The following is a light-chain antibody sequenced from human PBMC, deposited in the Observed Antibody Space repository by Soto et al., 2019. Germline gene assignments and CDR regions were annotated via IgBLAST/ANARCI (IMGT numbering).Light chain of an antibody. CDR1: SSNIGNNY. CDR2: ENN. CDR3: GTWDSSLSAEV. V-gene: IGLV1-51*02. J-gene: IGLJ1*01. Sequence: QSVLTQPPSVSAAPGQKVTISCSGSSSNIGNNYVPWYQQLPGTAPKLLIYENNKRPSGIPDRFSGSKSGTSATLGITGLQTGDEADYYCGTWDSSLSAEVFGTGTKLTVL.